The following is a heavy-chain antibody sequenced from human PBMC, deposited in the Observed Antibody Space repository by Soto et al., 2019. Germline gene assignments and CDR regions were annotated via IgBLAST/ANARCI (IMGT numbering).Heavy chain of an antibody. CDR1: GFTVSSNY. CDR2: IYSGGSI. CDR3: ARDSRDVDGIPEYYYGMDG. D-gene: IGHD3-9*01. V-gene: IGHV3-66*01. J-gene: IGHJ6*02. Sequence: GGSLRLSCAASGFTVSSNYMSWVCQAPGKGLEWVSVIYSGGSIYYADSVKGRLTMSRDNSKNTLYLQMNSLRAEVTDVYYCARDSRDVDGIPEYYYGMDGWGQGNTVPVSS.